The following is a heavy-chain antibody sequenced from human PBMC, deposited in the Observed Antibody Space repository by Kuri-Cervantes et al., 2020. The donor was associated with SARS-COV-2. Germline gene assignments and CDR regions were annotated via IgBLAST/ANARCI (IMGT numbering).Heavy chain of an antibody. CDR2: IYLSGST. CDR3: ARGSQLTRKIGYYYMDV. D-gene: IGHD3-10*01. Sequence: SETLSLTCAVYGGSISSSNWWSWVRQPPGKGLEWIGEIYLSGSTNYNPSLKSRVTISVDTSKNQFSLKLSSVTAADTAVYYCARGSQLTRKIGYYYMDVWGKGTTVTVSS. CDR1: GGSISSSNW. J-gene: IGHJ6*03. V-gene: IGHV4-4*02.